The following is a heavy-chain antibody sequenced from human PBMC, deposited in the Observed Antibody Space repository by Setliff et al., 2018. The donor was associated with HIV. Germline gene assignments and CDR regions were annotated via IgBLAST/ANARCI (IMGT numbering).Heavy chain of an antibody. Sequence: SETLSLTCTVSGGSIRNGLYYWHWIRQPPGKGLEWIGSVYYSGSTYYKPSLKSRVTISVDTSKNQFSLRLSSVTAADTATYYCSRGPPFDRWGRGTLVTVSS. CDR3: SRGPPFDR. J-gene: IGHJ2*01. V-gene: IGHV4-39*01. CDR2: VYYSGST. CDR1: GGSIRNGLYY.